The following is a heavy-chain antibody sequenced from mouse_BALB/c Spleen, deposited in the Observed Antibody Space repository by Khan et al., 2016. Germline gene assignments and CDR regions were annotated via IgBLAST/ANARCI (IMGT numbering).Heavy chain of an antibody. Sequence: EVQLVETGGGLVLPKGSLKLSCAASGFTFNTYAMNWVRQAPGKGLEWVARLRSKSKNYATYYADSVKDRFTISRDDSQSMLYLQMNNLKTEDAAMYYCVRGDEPYAMDYWGQGTSVTVSS. J-gene: IGHJ4*01. CDR2: LRSKSKNYAT. CDR3: VRGDEPYAMDY. V-gene: IGHV10S3*01. CDR1: GFTFNTYA. D-gene: IGHD3-3*01.